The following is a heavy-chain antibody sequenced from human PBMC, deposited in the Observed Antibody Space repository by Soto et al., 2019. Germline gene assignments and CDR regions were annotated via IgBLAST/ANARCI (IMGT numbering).Heavy chain of an antibody. Sequence: LRLSCAASGFTFSSYSMNWVRQAPGKGLEWVSSISSSSSYIYYADSVKGRFTISRDNAKNSLYLQMNSLRAEDTAAYYCARDYQKGYYYDSSGYPLRNWFDPWGQGTLVTVSS. CDR1: GFTFSSYS. CDR3: ARDYQKGYYYDSSGYPLRNWFDP. D-gene: IGHD3-22*01. CDR2: ISSSSSYI. J-gene: IGHJ5*02. V-gene: IGHV3-21*01.